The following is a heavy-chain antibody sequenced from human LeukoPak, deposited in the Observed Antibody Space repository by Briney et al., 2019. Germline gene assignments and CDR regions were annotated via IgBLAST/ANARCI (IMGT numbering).Heavy chain of an antibody. Sequence: SETLSLTCTVSGGSISSYYWSWIRQPPGKGLEWIGYIYYSGSTNYNPSLKSRVTISVDTSKNQFSLKLSSVTAADTAVYYCARDLSSSWSSYYYYYYMDVWGKGTTVTVSS. V-gene: IGHV4-59*01. CDR2: IYYSGST. J-gene: IGHJ6*03. D-gene: IGHD6-13*01. CDR3: ARDLSSSWSSYYYYYYMDV. CDR1: GGSISSYY.